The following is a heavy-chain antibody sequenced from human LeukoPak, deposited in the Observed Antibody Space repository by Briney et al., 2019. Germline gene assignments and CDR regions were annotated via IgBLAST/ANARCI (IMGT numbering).Heavy chain of an antibody. V-gene: IGHV1-46*01. CDR3: ARDPATMIYFDY. D-gene: IGHD3-22*01. J-gene: IGHJ4*02. Sequence: ASVKVSCKASGYTFTSYYMHWVRQAPGQGLEWMGIINPSGGSTCYAQKFQGRVTMTRDMSTSTVYMELSSLRSEDTAVCYCARDPATMIYFDYWGQGTLVTVSS. CDR2: INPSGGST. CDR1: GYTFTSYY.